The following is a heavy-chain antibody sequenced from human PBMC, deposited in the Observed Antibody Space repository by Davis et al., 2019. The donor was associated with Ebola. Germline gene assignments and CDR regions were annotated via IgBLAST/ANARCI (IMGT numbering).Heavy chain of an antibody. CDR2: ISGSGGST. CDR3: ARSATGYCSSTSCRKIKNYYYYMDV. CDR1: GFTFSSYA. D-gene: IGHD2-2*01. J-gene: IGHJ6*03. Sequence: PGGSLRLSCAASGFTFSSYAMSWVRQAPGKGLEWVSAISGSGGSTYYADSVKGRFTISRDNSKNTLYLQMNSLRAEDTAVYYCARSATGYCSSTSCRKIKNYYYYMDVWGKGTTVTVSS. V-gene: IGHV3-23*01.